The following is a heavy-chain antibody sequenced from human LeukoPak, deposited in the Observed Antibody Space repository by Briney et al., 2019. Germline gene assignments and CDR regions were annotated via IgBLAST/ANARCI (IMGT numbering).Heavy chain of an antibody. CDR3: ARDRFAIDVLTGYGFDY. CDR1: GYTFTSYY. D-gene: IGHD3-9*01. CDR2: INPSGGST. V-gene: IGHV1-46*01. Sequence: ASVKVSCKASGYTFTSYYMHWVRQAPGQGLEWMGIINPSGGSTSYAQKFQGRVTMTRDTSTSTVYMELSSLRSEDTAVYYCARDRFAIDVLTGYGFDYWGQGPLVNVPS. J-gene: IGHJ4*02.